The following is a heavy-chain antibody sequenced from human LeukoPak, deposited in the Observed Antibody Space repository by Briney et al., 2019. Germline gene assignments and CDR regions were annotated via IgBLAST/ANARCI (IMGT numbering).Heavy chain of an antibody. CDR3: ARDRDYDYVWGSYRYTFDY. J-gene: IGHJ4*02. D-gene: IGHD3-16*02. CDR1: GFTFRSYT. CDR2: ISSNSYYI. V-gene: IGHV3-21*01. Sequence: GGSLRLSCAGSGFTFRSYTMNWVRQAPGKGLEWVSGISSNSYYIYYADSVKGRFTISRDNAKNSLYLQMNSLRAEDTAVYYCARDRDYDYVWGSYRYTFDYWGQGTLVTVSS.